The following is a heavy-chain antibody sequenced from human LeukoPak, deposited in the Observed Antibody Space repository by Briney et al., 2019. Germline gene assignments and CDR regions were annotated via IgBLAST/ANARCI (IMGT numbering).Heavy chain of an antibody. CDR1: GYALTELS. J-gene: IGHJ4*02. CDR2: FDPEDGET. D-gene: IGHD3-22*01. Sequence: ASVKVSCKVSGYALTELSMHWVRQAPGKGLEWMGGFDPEDGETIDAQKFQGRVTMTEDTSTDTAYMELSSLRSEDTAVYYCATDRLSPYYYDSSGYLYDYWGQGTLVTVSS. V-gene: IGHV1-24*01. CDR3: ATDRLSPYYYDSSGYLYDY.